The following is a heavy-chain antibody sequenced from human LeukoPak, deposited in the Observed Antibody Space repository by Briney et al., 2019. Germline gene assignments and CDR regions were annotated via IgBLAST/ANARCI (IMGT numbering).Heavy chain of an antibody. D-gene: IGHD2-2*01. CDR2: INHSEST. CDR1: GGSFSGYY. J-gene: IGHJ4*02. V-gene: IGHV4-34*01. CDR3: ARYGGNVVVPAVLDY. Sequence: SETLSLTCAVYGGSFSGYYWSWIRQPPGKGLEWIGEINHSESTNYNPSLKSRVTISVDTSKNQFSLKLSSVTAADTAVYYCARYGGNVVVPAVLDYWGQGTLVTVSS.